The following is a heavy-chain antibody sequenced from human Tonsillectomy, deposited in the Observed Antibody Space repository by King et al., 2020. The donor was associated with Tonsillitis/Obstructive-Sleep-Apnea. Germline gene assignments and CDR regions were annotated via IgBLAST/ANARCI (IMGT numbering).Heavy chain of an antibody. CDR2: IYYSGST. J-gene: IGHJ6*03. V-gene: IGHV4-39*01. Sequence: QLQESGPGLVKPSETMSLTCTVSGGSISSSTYYWGWICQHPGKGLEWIGSIYYSGSTYYNPSLKSRVTISVDTSKNQFSLKLSSVTAADTTVYYFARHVLVGEALEVYQLLYYYYYMDVWGKGTTVNVSS. D-gene: IGHD2-2*01. CDR3: ARHVLVGEALEVYQLLYYYYYMDV. CDR1: GGSISSSTYY.